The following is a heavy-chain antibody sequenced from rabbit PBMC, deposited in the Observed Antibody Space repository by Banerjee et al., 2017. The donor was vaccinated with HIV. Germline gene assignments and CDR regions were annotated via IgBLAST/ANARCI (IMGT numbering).Heavy chain of an antibody. CDR3: ARDLAGVIGWNFGL. Sequence: QEQLEESGGDLVKPGASLTLTCTASGFDFSNSYWISWVRQAPGKGLEWIACGYIGSSGSTGYASWAKGRFTISKTSSTTVTLQMTSLTAADTATYFCARDLAGVIGWNFGLWGPGTLVTVS. D-gene: IGHD4-1*01. CDR1: GFDFSNSYW. J-gene: IGHJ6*01. CDR2: GYIGSSGST. V-gene: IGHV1S45*01.